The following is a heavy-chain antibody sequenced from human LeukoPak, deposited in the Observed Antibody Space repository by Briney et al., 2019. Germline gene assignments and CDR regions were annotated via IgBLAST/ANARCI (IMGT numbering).Heavy chain of an antibody. D-gene: IGHD3/OR15-3a*01. CDR3: ARSTMIFTNYYYGMDV. V-gene: IGHV4-4*02. CDR1: GGSISTSNW. Sequence: SGTLSLTCTVSGGSISTSNWWSWVRQPPGKGLEWIGEIYHSGSSNYNPSLRSRVTILVEKSKNQFSLKLSSVTAADTAVYYCARSTMIFTNYYYGMDVWGQGTTVTVSS. J-gene: IGHJ6*02. CDR2: IYHSGSS.